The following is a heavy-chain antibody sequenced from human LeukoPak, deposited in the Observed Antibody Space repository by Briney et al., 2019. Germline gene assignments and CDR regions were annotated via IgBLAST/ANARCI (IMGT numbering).Heavy chain of an antibody. Sequence: GASVKVSCKASGYTFYSYGISWVRQAPGQGLEWMAWISVYNDNRRYAQNFQGSVTLTTDKSTSTAYMELRSLKSDDTATYYCVRDGRFEYSHFYYFDYWGQGTQVTVSS. CDR2: ISVYNDNR. D-gene: IGHD5-12*01. CDR1: GYTFYSYG. J-gene: IGHJ4*02. V-gene: IGHV1-18*01. CDR3: VRDGRFEYSHFYYFDY.